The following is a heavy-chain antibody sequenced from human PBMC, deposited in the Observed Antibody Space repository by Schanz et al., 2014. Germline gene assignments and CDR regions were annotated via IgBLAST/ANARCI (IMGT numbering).Heavy chain of an antibody. CDR3: AGGKTTGLAY. CDR1: GLTLSDYW. Sequence: EVQLVESGGALIQPGGSLRLSCAASGLTLSDYWMHWVRQAPGKGPEWISHIRADGRMTNYAASVEGRFTISRDVAKNTLYLQMFSLRAEDMGVYYCAGGKTTGLAYWGQGTQVAVSS. J-gene: IGHJ4*02. CDR2: IRADGRMT. V-gene: IGHV3-74*01. D-gene: IGHD4-4*01.